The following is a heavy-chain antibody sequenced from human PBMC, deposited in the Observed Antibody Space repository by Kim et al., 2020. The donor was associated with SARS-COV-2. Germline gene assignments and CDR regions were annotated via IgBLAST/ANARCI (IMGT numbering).Heavy chain of an antibody. CDR2: IRSKAYGGTT. D-gene: IGHD3-16*01. Sequence: GGSLRLSCTASGFTFGDYAMSWVRQAPGKGLEWVGFIRSKAYGGTTEYAASVKGRFTISRDDSKSIAYLQMNSLKTEDTAVYYCTRDQKEMGVDYWGQGTLVTVSS. J-gene: IGHJ4*02. CDR1: GFTFGDYA. V-gene: IGHV3-49*04. CDR3: TRDQKEMGVDY.